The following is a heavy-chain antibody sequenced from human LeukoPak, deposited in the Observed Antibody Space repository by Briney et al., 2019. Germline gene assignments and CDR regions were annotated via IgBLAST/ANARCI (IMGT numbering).Heavy chain of an antibody. CDR1: GFTFSTFW. J-gene: IGHJ4*02. D-gene: IGHD1-1*01. CDR2: IKEDGSEK. V-gene: IGHV3-7*01. Sequence: GGSLRLSCAASGFTFSTFWMSCVRQAPGKGLEWVANIKEDGSEKYYVDSMKGRFTVSRDNAKNSLYLQMDSLRAEDTAVYYCARGGTFVSDYWGQGTLVTVSS. CDR3: ARGGTFVSDY.